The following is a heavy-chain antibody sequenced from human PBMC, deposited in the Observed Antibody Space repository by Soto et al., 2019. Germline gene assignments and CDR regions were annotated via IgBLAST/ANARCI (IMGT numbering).Heavy chain of an antibody. CDR3: ARESEDLTSNFDY. CDR2: ISSTTNYI. J-gene: IGHJ4*02. V-gene: IGHV3-21*01. CDR1: GFTFTRYS. Sequence: SLILSCAASGFTFTRYSMNWVRQAPGKGLEWVSSISSTTNYIYYADSMKGRFTVSRDNAKNSVYLEMNSLSAEDTAVYYCARESEDLTSNFDYWGQGTLVTVSS.